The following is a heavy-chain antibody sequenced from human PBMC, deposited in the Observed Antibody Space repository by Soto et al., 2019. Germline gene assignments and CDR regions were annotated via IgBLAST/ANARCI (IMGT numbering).Heavy chain of an antibody. CDR3: ARAPTTVTTSYYFDY. D-gene: IGHD4-17*01. V-gene: IGHV3-30-3*01. Sequence: QVQLVESGGGEVQPGRTLRLSCAASGCTFSSYAMHWVRQAPGKGLEWVAVISYDGSNKYYADSVKGRFTFSRDNSKNTLYLQMNSLRAEDTAVYYCARAPTTVTTSYYFDYWGQGTLVTVSS. J-gene: IGHJ4*02. CDR2: ISYDGSNK. CDR1: GCTFSSYA.